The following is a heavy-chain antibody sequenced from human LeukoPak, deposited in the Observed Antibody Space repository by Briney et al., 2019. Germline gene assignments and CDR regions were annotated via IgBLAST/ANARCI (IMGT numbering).Heavy chain of an antibody. CDR2: IYTSGRT. Sequence: SETLTLTCTVSGGSISSGSYYWSWIRQPAGKGLEWIGRIYTSGRTNYNLSLKSRVTISVDTSKNQFSLKLSSVTAADTAVYYCARAGWSGYLGAIVYWGQGTLVTVSS. CDR3: ARAGWSGYLGAIVY. J-gene: IGHJ4*02. CDR1: GGSISSGSYY. V-gene: IGHV4-61*02. D-gene: IGHD3-3*01.